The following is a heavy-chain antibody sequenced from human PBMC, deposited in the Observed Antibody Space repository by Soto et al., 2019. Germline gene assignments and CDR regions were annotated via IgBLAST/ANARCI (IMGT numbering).Heavy chain of an antibody. V-gene: IGHV3-7*05. J-gene: IGHJ5*02. CDR2: IKQDRSEK. CDR1: GFTFSSYW. CDR3: AREGWFGETRVGFDP. D-gene: IGHD3-10*01. Sequence: EVQLVESGGGLVQPGGSLRLSCAASGFTFSSYWMSWFRQAPGKGLEWVANIKQDRSEKYYVDSVKGRFTISRDNAKNSLYLQMNSLRAEDTAVYYCAREGWFGETRVGFDPWGQGTLVTVSS.